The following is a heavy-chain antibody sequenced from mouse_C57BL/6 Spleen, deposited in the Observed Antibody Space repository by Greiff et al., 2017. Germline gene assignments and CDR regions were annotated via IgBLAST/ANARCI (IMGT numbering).Heavy chain of an antibody. V-gene: IGHV1-80*01. J-gene: IGHJ4*01. CDR1: GYAFSSYW. D-gene: IGHD1-3*01. CDR2: IYPGDGDT. Sequence: VQLQQSGAELVKPGASVKISCKASGYAFSSYWMNWVKQRPGKGLEWIGQIYPGDGDTNYNGKFKGKATLTADKSSSTAYMQLSSLTSEDSAVYFCARGSRGINYAMDYWGQGTSVTVSS. CDR3: ARGSRGINYAMDY.